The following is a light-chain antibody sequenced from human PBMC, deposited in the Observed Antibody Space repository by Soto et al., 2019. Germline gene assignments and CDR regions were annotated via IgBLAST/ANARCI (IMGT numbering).Light chain of an antibody. V-gene: IGKV3-15*01. CDR2: GAS. J-gene: IGKJ1*01. CDR3: QHYNKWPPWP. Sequence: EIGVTKSPSTLSVSPWERASLSCRASQSVSTNVAWYQQKPGQAPRLLIYGASIRATTTPAKFSGSGSGTEFTLTISSLQSEDFAVYYCQHYNKWPPWPFGQGTKVDIK. CDR1: QSVSTN.